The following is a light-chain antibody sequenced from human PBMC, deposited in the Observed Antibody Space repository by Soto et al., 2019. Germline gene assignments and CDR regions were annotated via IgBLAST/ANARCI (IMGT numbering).Light chain of an antibody. Sequence: EVFLTQSPCTLALSPGGRATLSCRASQSVSRRLAWYQQRPGQSPRLLISGASMRASGVPVRCIGSGSGTDFTLTITRLEPEDFAVYYCQQYGGSPITFGLGTRLEIK. CDR3: QQYGGSPIT. J-gene: IGKJ5*01. CDR2: GAS. V-gene: IGKV3-20*01. CDR1: QSVSRR.